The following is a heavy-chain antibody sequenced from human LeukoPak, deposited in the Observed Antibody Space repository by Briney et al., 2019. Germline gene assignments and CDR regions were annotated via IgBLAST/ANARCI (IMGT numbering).Heavy chain of an antibody. D-gene: IGHD6-19*01. CDR2: IYSGGNT. CDR1: GFSVSNTY. V-gene: IGHV3-53*01. CDR3: ARDRGYNTGWYNWFDP. Sequence: GGSLRLSCAASGFSVSNTYMSWVRQAPGKGLEWVSIIYSGGNTYYADSVKGRFTISRDNSKNTLYLQMFSLRDEDTAVYHCARDRGYNTGWYNWFDPWGQGTLVTVSS. J-gene: IGHJ5*02.